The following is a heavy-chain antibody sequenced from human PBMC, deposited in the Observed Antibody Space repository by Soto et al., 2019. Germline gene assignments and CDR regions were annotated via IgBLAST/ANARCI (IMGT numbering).Heavy chain of an antibody. CDR1: GCTFSSYA. D-gene: IGHD2-2*01. V-gene: IGHV1-69*13. CDR3: ARESRGGVLVKVDAFDI. J-gene: IGHJ3*02. Sequence: GASVKVSCKASGCTFSSYAISWVRQAPGQGLEWMGGIIPIFGTANYAQKFQGRVTITADESTSTAYMELSSLRSEDTAVYYCARESRGGVLVKVDAFDIWGQGTMVNVS. CDR2: IIPIFGTA.